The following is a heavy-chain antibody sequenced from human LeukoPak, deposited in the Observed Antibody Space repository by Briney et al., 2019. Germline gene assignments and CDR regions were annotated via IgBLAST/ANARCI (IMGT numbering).Heavy chain of an antibody. J-gene: IGHJ4*02. CDR1: GASISSYY. CDR2: IHYSGST. CDR3: ARVSYSSSRGFDY. D-gene: IGHD6-6*01. V-gene: IGHV4-59*01. Sequence: SETLSLTCTVSGASISSYYWSWIRQPPGEGLEWIGYIHYSGSTNYSPSLKSRVTISLDTSKSLFSLKLNSVTAADTAVYYCARVSYSSSRGFDYWGQGTLVTVSS.